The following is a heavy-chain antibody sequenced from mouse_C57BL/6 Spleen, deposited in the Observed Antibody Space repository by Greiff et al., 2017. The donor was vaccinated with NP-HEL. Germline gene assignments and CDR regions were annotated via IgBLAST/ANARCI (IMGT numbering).Heavy chain of an antibody. J-gene: IGHJ4*01. Sequence: QVQLQQSGAELVKPGASVKLSCKASGYTFTEYSIHWVKQRSGQGLEWIGGFYPGSGSTKYNEKFKDKATLTVDKSSSTVYMELSSLRSEDAAVDVCARHADGNGVDAMDYWGQGTSVTVSS. V-gene: IGHV1-62-2*01. CDR1: GYTFTEYS. CDR3: ARHADGNGVDAMDY. D-gene: IGHD2-1*01. CDR2: FYPGSGST.